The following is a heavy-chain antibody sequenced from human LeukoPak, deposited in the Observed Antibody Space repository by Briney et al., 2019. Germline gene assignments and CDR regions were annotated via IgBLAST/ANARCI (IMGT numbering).Heavy chain of an antibody. Sequence: GASVKVSCKASGYTFTSYGISWVRQAPGQGLEWMGRIIPILGIANYAQKFQGRVTITADKSTSTAYMELSSLRSEDTAVYYCARGVLFFGYYGMDVWGQGTTVTVSS. CDR3: ARGVLFFGYYGMDV. J-gene: IGHJ6*02. CDR1: GYTFTSYG. D-gene: IGHD2-8*01. CDR2: IIPILGIA. V-gene: IGHV1-69*04.